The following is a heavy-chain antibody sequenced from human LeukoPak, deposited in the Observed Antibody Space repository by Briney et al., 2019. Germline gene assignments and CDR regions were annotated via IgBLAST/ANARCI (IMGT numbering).Heavy chain of an antibody. CDR3: ASLTAARSFDY. CDR1: GFTFSSYE. CDR2: ISSSGSTI. J-gene: IGHJ4*02. Sequence: GGYLRLYCAASGFTFSSYEMNWVRQAPGKGLEWVSYISSSGSTIYYADSVKGRFTISRDNAQNPLYLQMNSLRAEDTAVYYCASLTAARSFDYWGQGTLVTVSS. D-gene: IGHD6-6*01. V-gene: IGHV3-48*03.